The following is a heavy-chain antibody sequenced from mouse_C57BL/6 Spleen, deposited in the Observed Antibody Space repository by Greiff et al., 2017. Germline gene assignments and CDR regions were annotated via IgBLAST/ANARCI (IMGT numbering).Heavy chain of an antibody. D-gene: IGHD1-1*01. CDR3: ARDFGYYGSSYAMDY. V-gene: IGHV1-78*01. J-gene: IGHJ4*01. CDR2: IYPRDGSP. Sequence: VQLQQSDAELVKPGASVKISCKVSGYTFTDHTIHWMKQRPEQGLEWIGYIYPRDGSPKYNEKFKGKATLTADKSSSTAYMQLNSLTSEDSAVYFCARDFGYYGSSYAMDYWGQGTSVTVSS. CDR1: GYTFTDHT.